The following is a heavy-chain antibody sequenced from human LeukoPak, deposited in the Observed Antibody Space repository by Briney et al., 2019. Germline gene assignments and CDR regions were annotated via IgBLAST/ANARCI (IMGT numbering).Heavy chain of an antibody. CDR2: IYSSGST. CDR3: ARKDGDY. CDR1: GASITSFH. J-gene: IGHJ4*02. Sequence: SETLSLTCTVSGASITSFHWTWIRQPAGKGLEWIGLIYSSGSTIYNPSLQSRVAMSVDMTKNQLSLKLSSVTATDTAMYYCARKDGDYWGQGTLVTVSS. D-gene: IGHD6-6*01. V-gene: IGHV4-4*07.